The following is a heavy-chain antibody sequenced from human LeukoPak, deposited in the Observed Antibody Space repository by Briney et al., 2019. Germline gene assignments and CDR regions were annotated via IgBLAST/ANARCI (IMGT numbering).Heavy chain of an antibody. V-gene: IGHV3-23*01. CDR2: IRPSGDNT. J-gene: IGHJ4*02. D-gene: IGHD3-22*01. Sequence: GGALRLSCAASGFTFSSYDMTWVRQAPGRGLEWVSSIRPSGDNTYYADSVKGRFTISRDNSKNTLYLQMNSLRAEDTAVYYCAKDLRIQYYYDSSGSDVTFDYWGQGTLVTVSS. CDR3: AKDLRIQYYYDSSGSDVTFDY. CDR1: GFTFSSYD.